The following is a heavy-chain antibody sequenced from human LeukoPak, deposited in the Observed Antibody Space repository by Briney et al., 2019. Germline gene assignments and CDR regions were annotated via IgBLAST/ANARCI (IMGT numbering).Heavy chain of an antibody. CDR1: GGSFSGYY. CDR2: INHSGST. Sequence: SETLSLTCAVYGGSFSGYYWSWIRQPPGKGLEWIGEINHSGSTNYNPPLKSRVTISVDTSKNQFSLKLSSVTAADTAVYYCARGFTYYYDSSGYRPFDYWGQGTLVTVSS. CDR3: ARGFTYYYDSSGYRPFDY. J-gene: IGHJ4*02. V-gene: IGHV4-34*01. D-gene: IGHD3-22*01.